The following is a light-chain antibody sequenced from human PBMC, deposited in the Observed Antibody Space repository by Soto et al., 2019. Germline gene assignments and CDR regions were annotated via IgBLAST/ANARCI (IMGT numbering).Light chain of an antibody. J-gene: IGKJ2*03. V-gene: IGKV1-33*01. CDR3: QQYDNFPQS. Sequence: DIQMTQSPSSLSASVGDRVTITCQASQDISNYLNWYQQKPGKAPKLLIYDASKLETGVPSRFSGSGYGTDFPITISSLQPEDIATYYCQQYDNFPQSFGQGTKLEIK. CDR2: DAS. CDR1: QDISNY.